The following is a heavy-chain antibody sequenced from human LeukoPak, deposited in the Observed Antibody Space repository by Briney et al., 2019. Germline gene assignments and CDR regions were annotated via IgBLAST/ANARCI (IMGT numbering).Heavy chain of an antibody. CDR2: MNSNSGNT. CDR3: ARGSGSGGRDWFDP. J-gene: IGHJ5*02. Sequence: ASVKVSCKASGYTFTSHDINWMRQATGQGLEWMGWMNSNSGNTGYAQKFQGRVTMTRDTSISTAYMELRSLTSDDTSVYDCARGSGSGGRDWFDPWGQGTLVTVSS. V-gene: IGHV1-8*01. D-gene: IGHD1-26*01. CDR1: GYTFTSHD.